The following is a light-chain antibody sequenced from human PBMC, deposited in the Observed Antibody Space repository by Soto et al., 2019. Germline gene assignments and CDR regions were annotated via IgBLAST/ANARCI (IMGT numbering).Light chain of an antibody. Sequence: DIQMTQSPSSLSASVGDRVTISCQASQHINKHLKWYQQKPGKAPQLLIFDASNLATGVPSRFSGSGSATHVTFTISIGQPKDVATYYCHQYHNCPFTFGQGTRLE. CDR3: HQYHNCPFT. CDR1: QHINKH. J-gene: IGKJ5*01. CDR2: DAS. V-gene: IGKV1-33*01.